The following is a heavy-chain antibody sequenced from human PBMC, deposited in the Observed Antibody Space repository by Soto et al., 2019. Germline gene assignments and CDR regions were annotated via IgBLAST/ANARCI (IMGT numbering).Heavy chain of an antibody. Sequence: PSETLSLTCTVSGGSISSYYWSWIRQPPGKGLEWIGYIYYSGSTNYNPSLKSRVTISVDTSKNQFSLKLSSVTAADTAVYYCARALGHYYDRSGYYGRWFDPWAQGTRVTVS. V-gene: IGHV4-59*01. CDR3: ARALGHYYDRSGYYGRWFDP. D-gene: IGHD3-22*01. CDR1: GGSISSYY. CDR2: IYYSGST. J-gene: IGHJ5*02.